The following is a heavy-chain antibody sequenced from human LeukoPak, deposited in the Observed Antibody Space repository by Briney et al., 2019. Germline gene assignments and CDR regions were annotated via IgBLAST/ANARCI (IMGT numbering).Heavy chain of an antibody. V-gene: IGHV4-59*08. CDR3: ARHPLDSSSWHNNWFDP. Sequence: PSETLSLTCTVSGGSISSYYWSWIRQPPGKGLEWIGYIYYGGSTNYNPSLKSRVTISVDTSKNQFSLKLSSVTAADTAVYYCARHPLDSSSWHNNWFDPWGQGTLVTVSS. J-gene: IGHJ5*02. CDR1: GGSISSYY. CDR2: IYYGGST. D-gene: IGHD6-13*01.